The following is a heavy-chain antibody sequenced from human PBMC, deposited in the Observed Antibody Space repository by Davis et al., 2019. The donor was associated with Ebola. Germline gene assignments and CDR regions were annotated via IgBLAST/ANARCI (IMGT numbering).Heavy chain of an antibody. D-gene: IGHD3-16*01. V-gene: IGHV7-4-1*02. CDR2: INTNTGNP. CDR1: GYTFTSYA. J-gene: IGHJ6*04. CDR3: AREGASLKHPASYYYYGMDV. Sequence: ASVKVSCKASGYTFTSYAMNWVRQAPGQGLEWMGWINTNTGNPTYAQGFTGRFVFSLDSSVSTAYLQISSLKAEDTAVYYCAREGASLKHPASYYYYGMDVWGKGTTVTVSS.